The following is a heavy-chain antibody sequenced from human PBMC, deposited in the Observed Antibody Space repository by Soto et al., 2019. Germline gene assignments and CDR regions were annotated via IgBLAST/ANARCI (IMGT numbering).Heavy chain of an antibody. V-gene: IGHV1-18*01. CDR3: ARDGDFWGNNWFDP. J-gene: IGHJ5*02. CDR2: ISAYNGNT. CDR1: GYTFTSYG. D-gene: IGHD3-3*01. Sequence: ASVKVSCKASGYTFTSYGISWVRQAPGQGLEWMGWISAYNGNTNYAQKLQGRVTMTIDTSTSTAYMELRSLRSDDTAVYYCARDGDFWGNNWFDPWGQGTLVTVSS.